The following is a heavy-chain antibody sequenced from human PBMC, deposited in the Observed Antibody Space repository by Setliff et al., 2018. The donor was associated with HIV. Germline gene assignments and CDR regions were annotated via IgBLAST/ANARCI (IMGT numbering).Heavy chain of an antibody. Sequence: GASVKVSCKASGYAFTSQFMHWVRQAPGQGLEWMGIISPSGDRTTYAQRFRGRVTMTSDTSTGTVYMELSSLRSEDTAVYFCVREGGTSGHYGYFDYWGQGALVTVSS. J-gene: IGHJ4*02. CDR1: GYAFTSQF. V-gene: IGHV1-46*01. CDR3: VREGGTSGHYGYFDY. D-gene: IGHD3-22*01. CDR2: ISPSGDRT.